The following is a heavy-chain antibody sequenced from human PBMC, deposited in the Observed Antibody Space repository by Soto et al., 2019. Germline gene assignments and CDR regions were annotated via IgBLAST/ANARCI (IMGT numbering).Heavy chain of an antibody. CDR2: ISYDGSNK. CDR1: GFTFSSYA. CDR3: ARDRVGPYYYYYGMDV. J-gene: IGHJ6*02. Sequence: GGSLRLSCAASGFTFSSYAMHWVRQAPGKGLEWVAVISYDGSNKYYADSVKGRFTISRDNSENTLYLQMNSLRAEDTAVYYCARDRVGPYYYYYGMDVWGQGTTVTVSS. V-gene: IGHV3-30-3*01. D-gene: IGHD1-26*01.